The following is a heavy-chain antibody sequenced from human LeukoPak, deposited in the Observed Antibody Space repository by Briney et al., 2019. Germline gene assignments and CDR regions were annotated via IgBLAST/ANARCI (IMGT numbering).Heavy chain of an antibody. J-gene: IGHJ4*02. V-gene: IGHV1-18*01. CDR1: GYTFSSYG. CDR3: ARNLIAVSAPDY. CDR2: ISSYNDNT. D-gene: IGHD6-19*01. Sequence: ASVKVSCKASGYTFSSYGISWVRQAPGQGLEWMGWISSYNDNTSYAQNLQGRVNLTRDTSTNTAYMELRSLRSDDTAVYYCARNLIAVSAPDYWGQGTLVTVSP.